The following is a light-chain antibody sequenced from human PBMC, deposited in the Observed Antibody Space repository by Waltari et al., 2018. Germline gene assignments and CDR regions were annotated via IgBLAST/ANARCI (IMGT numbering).Light chain of an antibody. Sequence: DILLTQSPATLSLSLGDRATISCRASQSISKWLAWYQQKPGKAPNLLIYKASTIESGVPSRLSGSGSGTDFSLIISSLQPDDFATYYCQQYNSYSLLTFGGGTKMEIK. CDR2: KAS. CDR3: QQYNSYSLLT. CDR1: QSISKW. J-gene: IGKJ4*01. V-gene: IGKV1-5*03.